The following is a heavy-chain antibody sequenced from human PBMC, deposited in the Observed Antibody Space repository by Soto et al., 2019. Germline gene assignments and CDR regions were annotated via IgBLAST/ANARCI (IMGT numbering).Heavy chain of an antibody. Sequence: EVQWVESGGGLVQPGGSLRLSCTVSGFTFGDYWMTWVRQAPGKGLEWVANMNQDGSEKYYVDSVQGRFAISRDNAKNSLYLQMHSLSAEDTAVYYCASQRVSYAMDVWGQGTTVTVSS. CDR3: ASQRVSYAMDV. V-gene: IGHV3-7*05. CDR2: MNQDGSEK. CDR1: GFTFGDYW. J-gene: IGHJ6*02. D-gene: IGHD1-1*01.